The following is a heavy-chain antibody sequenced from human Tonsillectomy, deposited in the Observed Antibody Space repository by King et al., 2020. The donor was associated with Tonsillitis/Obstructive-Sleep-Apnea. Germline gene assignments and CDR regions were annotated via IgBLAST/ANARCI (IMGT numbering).Heavy chain of an antibody. CDR1: GYSFTTDW. Sequence: QLVQSGAEVKKPGESLKISCKGSGYSFTTDWIGWVRQMPGKGLEWMGIIYPGDSDTRYSPSFQGQVTISADKSISTAYLQWSSLKASDTAIYYCAKRVAGYCSSTSCPDACDIWGQGTMVTVSS. CDR2: IYPGDSDT. D-gene: IGHD2-2*01. J-gene: IGHJ3*02. V-gene: IGHV5-51*01. CDR3: AKRVAGYCSSTSCPDACDI.